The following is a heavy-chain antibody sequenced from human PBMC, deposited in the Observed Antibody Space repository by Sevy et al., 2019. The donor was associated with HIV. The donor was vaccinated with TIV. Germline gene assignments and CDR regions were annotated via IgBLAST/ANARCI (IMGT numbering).Heavy chain of an antibody. CDR1: GGSMSSYF. D-gene: IGHD3-10*01. J-gene: IGHJ4*02. Sequence: SETLSLTCTVSGGSMSSYFWSWIRQPPGKGLEWIGYIYYTGTTNYNPSLKSRLTMSLDTSKNRFSLKLTAVTAADTAVYYCARDSVLSPRVFDSWGQVTLVTVSS. CDR3: ARDSVLSPRVFDS. CDR2: IYYTGTT. V-gene: IGHV4-59*01.